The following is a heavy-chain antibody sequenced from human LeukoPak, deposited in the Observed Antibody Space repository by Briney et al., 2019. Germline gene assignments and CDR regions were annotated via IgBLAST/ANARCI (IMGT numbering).Heavy chain of an antibody. J-gene: IGHJ4*02. CDR3: VRGYSYGFYFDY. D-gene: IGHD5-18*01. CDR2: INPNSGGP. Sequence: ASVKVSCKTSGYSFTGYYIHWVRQAPGQGLEWMGRINPNSGGPNYGQKFQGTVTMTRDTSISTAYLELSNLRSDDTAAYYCVRGYSYGFYFDYWGQGSLVTVSS. CDR1: GYSFTGYY. V-gene: IGHV1-2*06.